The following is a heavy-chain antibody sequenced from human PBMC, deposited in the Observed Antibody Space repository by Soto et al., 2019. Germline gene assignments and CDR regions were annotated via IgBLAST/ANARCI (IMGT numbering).Heavy chain of an antibody. J-gene: IGHJ6*02. Sequence: PGESLKISCKGSGYSFTSYWIGWLRQMPGKGLEWMGIIYPGDSDTRYSPSFQGQVTISADKSISTAYLQWSSLKASDTAMYYCARSQGPGSSYYDILTGYDRTPYYYGMDVWGRGNTVTASS. V-gene: IGHV5-51*01. D-gene: IGHD3-9*01. CDR3: ARSQGPGSSYYDILTGYDRTPYYYGMDV. CDR1: GYSFTSYW. CDR2: IYPGDSDT.